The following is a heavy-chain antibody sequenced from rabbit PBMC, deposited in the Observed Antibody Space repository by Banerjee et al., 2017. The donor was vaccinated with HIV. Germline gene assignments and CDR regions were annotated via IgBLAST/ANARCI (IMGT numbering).Heavy chain of an antibody. D-gene: IGHD7-1*01. Sequence: QSLEESGGDLVKPGASLTLTCTASGFSFSSSYWIWWVRQAPGKGLEWIGTIYAGKDYTHYASWAKGRFTISETSSTTVTLHMTSLTAADTATYFCARESYPGGGNANFWGPGTLVTVS. CDR1: GFSFSSSYW. V-gene: IGHV1S40*01. CDR3: ARESYPGGGNANF. CDR2: IYAGKDYT. J-gene: IGHJ6*01.